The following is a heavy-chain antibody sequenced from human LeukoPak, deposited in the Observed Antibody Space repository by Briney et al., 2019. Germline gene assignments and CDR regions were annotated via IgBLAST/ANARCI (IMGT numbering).Heavy chain of an antibody. D-gene: IGHD6-25*01. Sequence: SETLSLTCAVYGGSFRGYYWSWIREPPGKGLEWIGEINHSGSTNYNPSLKSRVTISVDTSKNQFFLKLSSVTAADTAVYYCARVQAQRPPLHWGQGTLVTVSS. CDR1: GGSFRGYY. V-gene: IGHV4-34*01. CDR2: INHSGST. J-gene: IGHJ4*02. CDR3: ARVQAQRPPLH.